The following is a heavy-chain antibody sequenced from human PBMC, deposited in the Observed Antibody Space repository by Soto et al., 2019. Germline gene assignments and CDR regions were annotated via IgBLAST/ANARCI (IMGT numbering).Heavy chain of an antibody. CDR3: ARGQEGVVAAH. V-gene: IGHV4-34*01. CDR1: GGSLRGYY. J-gene: IGHJ4*02. Sequence: QVQLQQWGAGLLKPSETLSLNCAVTGGSLRGYYWSWIRQPPGKGLEWIGEVKDDGNPNYSPSLRGRVTISSATSNNQFSRSLNSVTAAATGVYSCARGQEGVVAAHWDQGSLVTVSS. CDR2: VKDDGNP. D-gene: IGHD6-19*01.